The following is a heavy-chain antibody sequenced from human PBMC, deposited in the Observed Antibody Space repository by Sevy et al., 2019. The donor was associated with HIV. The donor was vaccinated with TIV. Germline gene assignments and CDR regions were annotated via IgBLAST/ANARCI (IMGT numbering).Heavy chain of an antibody. CDR3: AGSRQYWPTDY. V-gene: IGHV3-23*05. CDR1: GFTFSHYA. J-gene: IGHJ4*02. CDR2: INITYST. Sequence: GGSLRLSCSASGFTFSHYAMTWVRQAPGKGLEWVSTINITYSTHYTDSVKGRFSISRDNSKNTLFLQMNSLRGEDTAIYYCAGSRQYWPTDYWGQGTLVTVSS. D-gene: IGHD2-8*02.